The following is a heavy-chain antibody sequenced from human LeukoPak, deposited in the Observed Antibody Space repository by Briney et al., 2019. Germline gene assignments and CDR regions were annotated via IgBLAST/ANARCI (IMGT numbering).Heavy chain of an antibody. CDR1: GGSISSYY. CDR3: ARGARRPNLGWVY. CDR2: IYYSGST. J-gene: IGHJ4*02. Sequence: PSETLSLTCTASGGSISSYYWSWIRQPPGKGLEWIGYIYYSGSTNYNPSLKSRVTISVDTSKNQFSLKLSSVTAADTAVYYCARGARRPNLGWVYWGQGTLVTVSS. V-gene: IGHV4-59*01. D-gene: IGHD1-26*01.